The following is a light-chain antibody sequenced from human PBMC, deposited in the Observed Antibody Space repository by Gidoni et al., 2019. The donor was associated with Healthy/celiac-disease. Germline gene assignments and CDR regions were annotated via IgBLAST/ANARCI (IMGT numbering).Light chain of an antibody. V-gene: IGKV3-20*01. J-gene: IGKJ2*01. CDR2: GAS. CDR3: QQYGSSPMYT. Sequence: IVLTQSPGTLSLSPEERATLSCRASQSVSSSYLAWYKQKPGQAPRLLIYGASSRATGIPDRFSGSGSGTDFTLTISRLEPEDFAVYYCQQYGSSPMYTFGQGTKLEIQ. CDR1: QSVSSSY.